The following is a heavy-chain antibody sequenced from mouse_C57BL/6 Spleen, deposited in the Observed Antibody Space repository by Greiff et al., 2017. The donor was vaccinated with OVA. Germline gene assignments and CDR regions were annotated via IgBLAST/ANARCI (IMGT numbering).Heavy chain of an antibody. Sequence: EVQLKESGPELVKPGASVKMSCKASGYTFTDYNMHWVKQSHGKSLEWIGYINPNNGGTSYNQKFKGKATLTVNKSSSTAYMELRSLTSEDSAVYYCAMGRGVFDYWGQGTTLTVSS. CDR1: GYTFTDYN. D-gene: IGHD4-1*01. CDR2: INPNNGGT. CDR3: AMGRGVFDY. J-gene: IGHJ2*01. V-gene: IGHV1-22*01.